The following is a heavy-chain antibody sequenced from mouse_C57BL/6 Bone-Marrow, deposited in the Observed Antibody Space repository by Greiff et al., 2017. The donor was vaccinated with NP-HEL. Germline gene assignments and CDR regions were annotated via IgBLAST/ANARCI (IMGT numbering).Heavy chain of an antibody. CDR1: GFTFSSYA. Sequence: EVHLVESGGGLVKPGGSLKLSCAASGFTFSSYAMYWVRQTPEKRLEWVATISDGGSYTYYPDNVKGRFTISRDNAKNNLYLQMSHLTSEDTAMYYCARGEGDGFFDYWGQGTTLTVSS. CDR3: ARGEGDGFFDY. D-gene: IGHD2-3*01. J-gene: IGHJ2*01. CDR2: ISDGGSYT. V-gene: IGHV5-4*01.